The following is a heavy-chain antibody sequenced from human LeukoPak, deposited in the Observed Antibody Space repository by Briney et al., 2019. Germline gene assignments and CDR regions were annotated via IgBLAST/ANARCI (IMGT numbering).Heavy chain of an antibody. J-gene: IGHJ5*02. CDR1: GGSISSYY. D-gene: IGHD3-10*01. CDR2: IYYSGST. V-gene: IGHV4-59*01. CDR3: ARDDHYYGSGSYVNWFDP. Sequence: PSETLSLTCTVSGGSISSYYWSWIRQPPGKGLEWIGYIYYSGSTNYNPSLKSRVTISVDTSKNQFSLKLSSVTAADTAVYYCARDDHYYGSGSYVNWFDPWGQGTLVTVSS.